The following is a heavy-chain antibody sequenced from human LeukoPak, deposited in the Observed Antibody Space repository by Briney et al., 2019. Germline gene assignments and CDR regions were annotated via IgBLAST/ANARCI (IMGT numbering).Heavy chain of an antibody. V-gene: IGHV4-59*01. D-gene: IGHD1-26*01. Sequence: PSETLSLTCTVSGGSISTYYWSWIRQPPGKGLEWIGYISDSGGTNYNPSLKSRVTISVDTSKNQFSLKLSSVTAADTAVYYCAREGSGGSYEYWGQGTLVTVSS. CDR3: AREGSGGSYEY. J-gene: IGHJ4*02. CDR1: GGSISTYY. CDR2: ISDSGGT.